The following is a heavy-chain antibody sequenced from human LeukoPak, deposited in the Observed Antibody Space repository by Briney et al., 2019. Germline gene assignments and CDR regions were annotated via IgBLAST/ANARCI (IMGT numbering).Heavy chain of an antibody. CDR1: GYSISSGYY. D-gene: IGHD2-21*02. V-gene: IGHV4-38-2*02. CDR3: ARGIAYCGGDCYAGGGFDY. Sequence: SETLSLTCTVSGYSISSGYYWGWIRQPPGKGLEWIGSIYHSGSTYYNLSLKSRVTISVDTSKNQFSLKLSSVTAADTAVYYCARGIAYCGGDCYAGGGFDYWGQGTLVTVSS. J-gene: IGHJ4*02. CDR2: IYHSGST.